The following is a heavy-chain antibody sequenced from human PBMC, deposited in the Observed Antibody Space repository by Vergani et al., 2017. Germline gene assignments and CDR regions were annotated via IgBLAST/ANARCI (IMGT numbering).Heavy chain of an antibody. J-gene: IGHJ3*02. CDR2: ISGSGGST. CDR1: GFTFSSYA. D-gene: IGHD1-26*01. CDR3: ARDRSYSGSSLDAFDI. V-gene: IGHV3-23*01. Sequence: EVQLLESGGGLVQPGGSLRLSCAASGFTFSSYAMSWVRQAPGKGLEWVSAISGSGGSTYYADSVKGRFTISRDNSKNTLYLQRNSLRAEDTAVYYCARDRSYSGSSLDAFDIWSQGTMVTGSS.